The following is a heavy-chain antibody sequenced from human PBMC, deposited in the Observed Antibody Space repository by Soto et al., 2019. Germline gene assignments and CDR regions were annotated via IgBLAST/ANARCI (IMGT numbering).Heavy chain of an antibody. V-gene: IGHV1-2*04. CDR3: ARDNNVYGSGSPTPGGWFDP. D-gene: IGHD3-10*01. Sequence: ASVKVSCKASGYTFTGYYMHWVRQAPGQGLEWMGWINPNSGGTNYAQKFQGWVTMTRDTSISTAYMELSRPRSDDTAVYYCARDNNVYGSGSPTPGGWFDPWGQGTLVTVSS. J-gene: IGHJ5*02. CDR1: GYTFTGYY. CDR2: INPNSGGT.